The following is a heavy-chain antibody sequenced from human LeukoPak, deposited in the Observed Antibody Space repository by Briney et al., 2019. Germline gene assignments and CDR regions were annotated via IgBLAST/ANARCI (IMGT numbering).Heavy chain of an antibody. CDR1: GGTFSSYA. V-gene: IGHV1-69*04. J-gene: IGHJ5*02. CDR3: ATLGWEDWFDP. CDR2: IIPIFGIA. D-gene: IGHD1-26*01. Sequence: GASVKVSCKASGGTFSSYAISWVRQAPGQGLEWMGRIIPIFGIANYAQKFQGRVTITADKSTSTAYMELSSLRSEDTAVYYCATLGWEDWFDPWGQGTLVTVSS.